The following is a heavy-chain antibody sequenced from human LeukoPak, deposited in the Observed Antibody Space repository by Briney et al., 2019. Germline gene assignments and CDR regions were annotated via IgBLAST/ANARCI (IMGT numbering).Heavy chain of an antibody. CDR3: APSGYDYDWFDP. V-gene: IGHV1-69*04. CDR2: IIPILDQT. CDR1: GGTFSDYA. Sequence: SVKVSCKASGGTFSDYAISWVRQAPGQGLEWMGRIIPILDQTNYAQKFQGRVTFTADKSTTTAYMELSSLRSEDTAMYYCAPSGYDYDWFDPWGQGTLVTVSS. J-gene: IGHJ5*02. D-gene: IGHD5-12*01.